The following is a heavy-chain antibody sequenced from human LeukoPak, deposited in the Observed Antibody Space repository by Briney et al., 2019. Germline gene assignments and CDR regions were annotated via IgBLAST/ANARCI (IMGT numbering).Heavy chain of an antibody. J-gene: IGHJ6*03. CDR1: GGSLSGHF. V-gene: IGHV4-34*01. Sequence: SETLSLTCGVYGGSLSGHFWSWIRQPPGKGLEWIGEISHSGSTTYNPSLKSRVTISLDTSKNQFSLKLSSVTAADTAVYYCARERKDIQLWPKERYYYYMDVWGEGTTVTVSS. D-gene: IGHD5-18*01. CDR2: ISHSGST. CDR3: ARERKDIQLWPKERYYYYMDV.